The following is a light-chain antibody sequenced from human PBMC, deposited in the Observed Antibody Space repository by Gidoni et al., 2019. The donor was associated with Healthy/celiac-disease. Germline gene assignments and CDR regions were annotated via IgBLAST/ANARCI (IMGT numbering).Light chain of an antibody. CDR2: DAS. CDR1: QSVSSY. J-gene: IGKJ1*01. Sequence: EIVLPTSPATLSLSPGERATLSCRARQSVSSYLAWYQQKPGQAPRPLLYDASNRATGIPARCSGSGSGTDFTLTISSLEPEDFAVYYCQQRSNWPPWTFGQGTKVEIK. V-gene: IGKV3-11*01. CDR3: QQRSNWPPWT.